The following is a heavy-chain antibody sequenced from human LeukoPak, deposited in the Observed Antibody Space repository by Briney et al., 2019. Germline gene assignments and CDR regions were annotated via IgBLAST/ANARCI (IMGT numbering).Heavy chain of an antibody. CDR1: GFIFSLYC. Sequence: GGCLRLSCAASGFIFSLYCMHWVRQAPGKGTMWVSRICPDGTGISYADSVKARFTTSRDNAKITVYLQMNGLREEDTAVYYCVRDFRSAAYWGQGTLVTVSS. J-gene: IGHJ4*02. V-gene: IGHV3-74*01. CDR3: VRDFRSAAY. CDR2: ICPDGTGI.